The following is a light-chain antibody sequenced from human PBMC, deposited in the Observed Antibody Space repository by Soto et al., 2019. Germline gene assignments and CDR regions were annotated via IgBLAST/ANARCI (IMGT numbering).Light chain of an antibody. V-gene: IGKV1-27*01. Sequence: DIQMTQSPSSLSASGGDRVTITCRASQGISNNLAWYQQKPGKVPKILIYGASTLQSGVPSRFSGSGSGTDFTLTISSLQPEAVATYYCQKYDSAPLDFGQGTRLEIK. CDR1: QGISNN. J-gene: IGKJ5*01. CDR2: GAS. CDR3: QKYDSAPLD.